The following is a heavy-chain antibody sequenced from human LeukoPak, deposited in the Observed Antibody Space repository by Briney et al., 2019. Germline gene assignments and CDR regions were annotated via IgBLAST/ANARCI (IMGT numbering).Heavy chain of an antibody. Sequence: GGSLRLSCAASGFTFSSYAMHWVRQAPGKGLEWVAVISYDGSNKYYADSVKGRFTISRDNSKNTLYLQMNSLRAEGTAVYYCARDELGEPTYYFDYWGQGTLVTVSS. V-gene: IGHV3-30-3*01. CDR2: ISYDGSNK. D-gene: IGHD3-10*01. CDR1: GFTFSSYA. J-gene: IGHJ4*02. CDR3: ARDELGEPTYYFDY.